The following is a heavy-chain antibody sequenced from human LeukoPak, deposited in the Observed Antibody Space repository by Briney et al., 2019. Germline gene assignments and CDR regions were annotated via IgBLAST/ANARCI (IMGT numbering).Heavy chain of an antibody. Sequence: ASVKVSCKASGYTFTSYGISWVRQAPGQGLEWMGWISAYNGNTNYAQKFQGRVTMTTDTSTSTAYMELRSLRSDDTAVYYCAREDYGGNPFDYWGQGTLVTVTS. CDR3: AREDYGGNPFDY. CDR2: ISAYNGNT. V-gene: IGHV1-18*01. CDR1: GYTFTSYG. D-gene: IGHD4-23*01. J-gene: IGHJ4*02.